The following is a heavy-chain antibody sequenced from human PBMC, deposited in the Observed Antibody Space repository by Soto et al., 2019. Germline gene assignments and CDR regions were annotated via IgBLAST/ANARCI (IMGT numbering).Heavy chain of an antibody. J-gene: IGHJ6*02. Sequence: SVKVSCKASGGTFSSYAISWVRQAPGQGLEWMGGIIPIFGTANYAQKFQGRVTITADESTSTAYMELSSLRSEDTAVYYCARGQLAAGRKYYYYYYGMDVWGQGTTVTVSS. CDR3: ARGQLAAGRKYYYYYYGMDV. D-gene: IGHD6-13*01. CDR1: GGTFSSYA. CDR2: IIPIFGTA. V-gene: IGHV1-69*13.